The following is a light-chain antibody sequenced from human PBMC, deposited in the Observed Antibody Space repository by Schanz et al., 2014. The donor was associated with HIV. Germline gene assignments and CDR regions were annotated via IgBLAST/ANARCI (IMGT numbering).Light chain of an antibody. J-gene: IGKJ3*01. CDR3: QLYDTSPLFT. V-gene: IGKV3-20*01. CDR2: GAS. CDR1: QSVSTR. Sequence: ETVMTQSPATLSVSPGERVTLSCRASQSVSTRLAWYLQRPGQAPRLLIYGASSMATGIPDRFSGSGSGTDFTLTISRLEPEDFAMYYCQLYDTSPLFTFGPGTKVEIK.